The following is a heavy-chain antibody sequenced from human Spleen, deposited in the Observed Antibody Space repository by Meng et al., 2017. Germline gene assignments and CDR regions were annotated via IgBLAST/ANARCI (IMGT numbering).Heavy chain of an antibody. CDR2: INAASSNR. D-gene: IGHD3-22*01. V-gene: IGHV1-3*01. Sequence: ASVKVSCKASGYTFTTFGMHWVRQAPGQTLEWMGWINAASSNRKYSQRFQGRVTITRDTSANTAHMELTSLRSEDTAVYYGARGDIYDTSGYYHGAENYFDYWGQGTLVTVSS. CDR3: ARGDIYDTSGYYHGAENYFDY. J-gene: IGHJ4*02. CDR1: GYTFTTFG.